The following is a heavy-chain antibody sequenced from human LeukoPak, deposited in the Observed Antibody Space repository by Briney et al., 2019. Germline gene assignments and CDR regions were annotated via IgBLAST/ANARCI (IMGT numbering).Heavy chain of an antibody. CDR3: ARGAILGGYNLIDD. D-gene: IGHD1-26*01. J-gene: IGHJ4*02. CDR1: GFNFGTYA. V-gene: IGHV3-30*04. Sequence: GGSLRLSCAASGFNFGTYAMHWVRQAPGKGLEWVAVILSDGSLENSANSARGRFIISRDNSKKTLFLQMNRLRIEDTAVYYCARGAILGGYNLIDDWGQGTLVTVSS. CDR2: ILSDGSLE.